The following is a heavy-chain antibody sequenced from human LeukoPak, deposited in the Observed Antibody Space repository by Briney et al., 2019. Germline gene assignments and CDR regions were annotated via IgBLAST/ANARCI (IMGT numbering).Heavy chain of an antibody. Sequence: GGSLGLSCAASGFTFSSYGMHWVRQAPGKGLEWVAVISYDGSNKYYADSVKGRFTISRDNSKNTLYLQMNSLRAEDTAVYYCAELDYYFDYWGQGTLVTVSS. CDR3: AELDYYFDY. CDR1: GFTFSSYG. CDR2: ISYDGSNK. V-gene: IGHV3-30*03. D-gene: IGHD3-10*01. J-gene: IGHJ4*02.